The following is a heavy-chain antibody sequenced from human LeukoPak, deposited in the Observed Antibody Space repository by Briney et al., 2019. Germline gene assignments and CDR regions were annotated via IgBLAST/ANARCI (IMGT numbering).Heavy chain of an antibody. V-gene: IGHV3-7*01. CDR2: IKQDGSEK. D-gene: IGHD4-17*01. CDR1: GFTFRSYW. J-gene: IGHJ6*02. Sequence: GGSLRLSCAASGFTFRSYWMSWVRQAPGKGLEWAANIKQDGSEKYYVDSVKGRFTISRDNAKNSLYLQMNSLRAKDTAVYYCARVGVYGDAYYYYYGMDVWGQGTTVTVSS. CDR3: ARVGVYGDAYYYYYGMDV.